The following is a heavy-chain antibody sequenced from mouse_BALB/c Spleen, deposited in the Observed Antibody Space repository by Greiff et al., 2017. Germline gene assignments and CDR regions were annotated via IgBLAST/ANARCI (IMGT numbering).Heavy chain of an antibody. CDR1: GYAFTNYL. CDR2: INPGSGGT. CDR3: ARDRYDRSSMDY. V-gene: IGHV1-54*01. D-gene: IGHD2-14*01. J-gene: IGHJ4*01. Sequence: QVQLQQSGAELVRPGTSVKVSCKASGYAFTNYLIEWVKQRPGQGLEWIGVINPGSGGTNYNEKFKGKATLTADKSSSTAYMQLSSLTSDDSAVYFCARDRYDRSSMDYWGQGTSVTVSS.